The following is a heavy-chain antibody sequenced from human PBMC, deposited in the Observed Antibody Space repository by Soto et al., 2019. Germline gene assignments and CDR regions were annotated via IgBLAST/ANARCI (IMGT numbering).Heavy chain of an antibody. CDR3: AAHYDFWSGYLGSWAGSQLNNDY. CDR1: GGSISSGGYY. Sequence: TLSLTCTVSGGSISSGGYYWSWIRQHPGKGLEWIGYIYYSGSTYYNPSLKSRVTISVDTSKNQFSLKLSSVTAADTAVYYCAAHYDFWSGYLGSWAGSQLNNDYWGQGPLVTVSS. CDR2: IYYSGST. V-gene: IGHV4-31*03. J-gene: IGHJ4*02. D-gene: IGHD3-3*01.